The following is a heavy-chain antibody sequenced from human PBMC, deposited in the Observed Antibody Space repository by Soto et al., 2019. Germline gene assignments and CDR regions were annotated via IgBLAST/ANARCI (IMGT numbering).Heavy chain of an antibody. CDR2: IYSGGST. CDR3: ARENSYYYYGMDV. J-gene: IGHJ6*02. V-gene: IGHV3-53*01. Sequence: EVQLVESGGGLIQPGGSLRLSCAASEFTVSSNYMSWVRQAPGKGLEWVSVIYSGGSTYYADSVKGRFTISRDNSKNTLYLQMNSLRAEDTAVYYCARENSYYYYGMDVWGQGTTVTVSS. CDR1: EFTVSSNY. D-gene: IGHD1-26*01.